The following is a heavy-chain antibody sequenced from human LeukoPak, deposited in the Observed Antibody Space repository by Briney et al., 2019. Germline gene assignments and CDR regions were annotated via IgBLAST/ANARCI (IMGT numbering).Heavy chain of an antibody. J-gene: IGHJ6*02. CDR2: IIPIFGTA. Sequence: SVKVSCKASGGTFSSYAISWVRQAPGQGLEWMGGIIPIFGTANYAQKFQGRVTITADESTSTAYMELSSLRSEDTAVYYCARCSMAARNYYYYGMDVWGQGTTVTVSS. CDR1: GGTFSSYA. D-gene: IGHD6-6*01. CDR3: ARCSMAARNYYYYGMDV. V-gene: IGHV1-69*13.